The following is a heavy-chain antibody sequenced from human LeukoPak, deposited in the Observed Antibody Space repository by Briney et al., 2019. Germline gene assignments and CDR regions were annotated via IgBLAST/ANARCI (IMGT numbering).Heavy chain of an antibody. CDR2: ISSGGSYI. J-gene: IGHJ4*02. CDR1: GFTFSSYN. D-gene: IGHD1-26*01. Sequence: GGSLRLSCAASGFTFSSYNMNWVRQAPGKGLEWVSSISSGGSYINYADSVKGRFTISRDNAKNSLYLQMNSLRAEDTAVYYCARNIVGATRHFDSWGQGTLVTVCS. V-gene: IGHV3-21*01. CDR3: ARNIVGATRHFDS.